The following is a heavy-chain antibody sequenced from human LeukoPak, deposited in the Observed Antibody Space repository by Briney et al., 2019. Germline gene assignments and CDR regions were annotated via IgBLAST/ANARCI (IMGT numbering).Heavy chain of an antibody. CDR3: AKGGLARGSGNYYDY. V-gene: IGHV3-23*01. Sequence: GGSLRLSCAASGLTFRSSAMTWVRQAPGKGLVWVSGISSSGSSTYYADSVKGRFTISRDNSKNTLYLQLNSLTAEDTAVYYCAKGGLARGSGNYYDYWGQGTLVTVSS. J-gene: IGHJ4*02. CDR2: ISSSGSST. CDR1: GLTFRSSA. D-gene: IGHD3-10*01.